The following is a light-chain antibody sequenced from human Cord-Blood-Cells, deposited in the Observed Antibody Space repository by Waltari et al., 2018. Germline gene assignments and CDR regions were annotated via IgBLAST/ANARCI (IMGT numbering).Light chain of an antibody. CDR1: QSISSY. CDR2: ASS. CDR3: QQSYRTPPT. V-gene: IGKV1-39*01. J-gene: IGKJ1*01. Sequence: DIQMTQSPSSLSASVGDRVPITCRASQSISSYLNWYQQKPGKAPKLLIYASSSLQSGVPSRFSGSGSGTDFTLTISSLQPEDFATYYCQQSYRTPPTFGQGTKVEIK.